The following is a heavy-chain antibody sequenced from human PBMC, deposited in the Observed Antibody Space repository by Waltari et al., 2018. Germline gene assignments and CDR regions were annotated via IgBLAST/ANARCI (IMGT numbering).Heavy chain of an antibody. D-gene: IGHD6-6*01. CDR2: IYYSGST. CDR1: GGSISSHY. CDR3: AREGSSPAWDY. V-gene: IGHV4-59*11. J-gene: IGHJ4*02. Sequence: QVQLQESGPGLVKPSETLSLTCTVSGGSISSHYWSWIRQPPGKGLEWIGYIYYSGSTNYTPSLKSRVTISVDTSKNQFSLKLSSVTAADTAVYYCAREGSSPAWDYWGQGTLVTVSS.